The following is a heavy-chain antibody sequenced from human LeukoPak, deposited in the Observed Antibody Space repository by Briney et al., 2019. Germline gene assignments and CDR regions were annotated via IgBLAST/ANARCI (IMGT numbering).Heavy chain of an antibody. J-gene: IGHJ4*02. CDR1: GYTFTSYG. CDR3: ARDSDLGWAVAVTAPFDY. CDR2: ISAYNGNT. V-gene: IGHV1-18*01. D-gene: IGHD6-19*01. Sequence: ASVKVSCKASGYTFTSYGISWVRQAPGQGLEWMGWISAYNGNTNYAQKLQGRVTMITDTSTSTAYMELRSLRSDDTAVYYCARDSDLGWAVAVTAPFDYWGQGTLVTVSS.